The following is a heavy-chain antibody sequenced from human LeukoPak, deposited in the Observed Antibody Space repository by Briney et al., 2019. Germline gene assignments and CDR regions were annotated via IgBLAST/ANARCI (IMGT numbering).Heavy chain of an antibody. J-gene: IGHJ4*02. CDR3: ARENSGSYREFDY. D-gene: IGHD1-26*01. V-gene: IGHV4-4*07. CDR2: IYPSGST. Sequence: SETLSLTCTVSGGSISSYFWTWIRQPAGKGLEWIGRIYPSGSTNYNPSLKSRVTMSVDTSKNQFSLKLSSVTAADTAVYDCARENSGSYREFDYWGQGTLVTVSS. CDR1: GGSISSYF.